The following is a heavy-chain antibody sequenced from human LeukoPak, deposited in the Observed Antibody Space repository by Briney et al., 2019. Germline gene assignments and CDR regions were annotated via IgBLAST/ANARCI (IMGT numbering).Heavy chain of an antibody. Sequence: ASVKVSCKASGYTFTSYYMHWVRQAPGQGLEWMGIINPSGGSTSYAQKLQGRVTMTRDTSTSTVYMELSSLRSEDTAVYYCVREAAAPNWFDPWGQGTLVTVSS. CDR2: INPSGGST. D-gene: IGHD6-13*01. J-gene: IGHJ5*02. CDR1: GYTFTSYY. V-gene: IGHV1-46*01. CDR3: VREAAAPNWFDP.